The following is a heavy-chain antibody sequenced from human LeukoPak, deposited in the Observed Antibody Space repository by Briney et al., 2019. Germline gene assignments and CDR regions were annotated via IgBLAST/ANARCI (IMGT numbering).Heavy chain of an antibody. CDR3: ASVGDLEYFQH. D-gene: IGHD4-17*01. CDR2: ISSSSSYI. J-gene: IGHJ1*01. Sequence: GGSLRLSCAASGFTFKTYAMNWVRQAPGKGLEWVSTISSSSSYIYYADSVKGRFTISRDNAKNSLFLQTSSLRAEDTAVYYCASVGDLEYFQHWGQGTLVSVSS. CDR1: GFTFKTYA. V-gene: IGHV3-21*01.